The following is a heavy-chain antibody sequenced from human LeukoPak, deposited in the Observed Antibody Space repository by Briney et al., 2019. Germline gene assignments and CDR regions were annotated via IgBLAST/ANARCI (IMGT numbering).Heavy chain of an antibody. V-gene: IGHV3-30-3*01. CDR3: ARTPYGYGDKYGHYYGMDV. D-gene: IGHD4-17*01. J-gene: IGHJ6*02. CDR2: ISYDGSNK. CDR1: GFTFSSYA. Sequence: PGGSLRLSCAASGFTFSSYAMHWVRQAPGKGLEWVAVISYDGSNKYYADSVKGRFTISRDNSKNTLYLQMNSLRAEDTAVYYCARTPYGYGDKYGHYYGMDVWGQGTTVTVSS.